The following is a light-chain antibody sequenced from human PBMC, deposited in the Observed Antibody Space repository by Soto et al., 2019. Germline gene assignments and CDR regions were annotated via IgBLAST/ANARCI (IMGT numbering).Light chain of an antibody. Sequence: QSVLTQPPSVSGAPGQRVTISCTGSSSNIGAGYDVHWYQQLPGSAPKLLIYGNNNRPSGVPDRFSGSKSGTSASLAITGLQAEDDADYYCQSYDRSLSGVVFGGGTKLTVL. J-gene: IGLJ2*01. CDR2: GNN. CDR3: QSYDRSLSGVV. CDR1: SSNIGAGYD. V-gene: IGLV1-40*01.